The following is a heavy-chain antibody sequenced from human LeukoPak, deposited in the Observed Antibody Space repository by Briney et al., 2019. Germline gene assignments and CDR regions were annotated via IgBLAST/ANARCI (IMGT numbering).Heavy chain of an antibody. CDR1: GDSVSSNSAA. CDR3: ARSGVVATIHYFDY. V-gene: IGHV6-1*01. Sequence: SQTLSLTCAISGDSVSSNSAAWNWIRQSPSRGLEWLGRTYYRSKWYNDYAVSVKGRITINPDTSKNQFSLQLNSVTPEDTAVYYCARSGVVATIHYFDYWGQGTLVTVSS. J-gene: IGHJ4*02. CDR2: TYYRSKWYN. D-gene: IGHD5-12*01.